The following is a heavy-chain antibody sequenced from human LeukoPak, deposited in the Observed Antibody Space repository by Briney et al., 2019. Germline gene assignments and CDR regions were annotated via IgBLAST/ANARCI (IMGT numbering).Heavy chain of an antibody. CDR2: INPSGGST. J-gene: IGHJ3*02. D-gene: IGHD4-17*01. CDR3: ARDYGDYYRSGAFDI. V-gene: IGHV1-46*01. Sequence: ASVKVSCKASGYTFTSYYMHWVRQAPGQGLEWMGIINPSGGSTSYAQKFQGRVTMTRDTSTSTVYMELSSLRSEDTAVYYCARDYGDYYRSGAFDIWGQGTMVTASS. CDR1: GYTFTSYY.